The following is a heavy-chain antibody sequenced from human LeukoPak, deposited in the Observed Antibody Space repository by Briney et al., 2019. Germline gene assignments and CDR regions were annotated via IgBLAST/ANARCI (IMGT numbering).Heavy chain of an antibody. CDR2: MNPNSGNT. J-gene: IGHJ6*03. Sequence: ASVKVSCKASGYTFTSYDINWVRQATGQGLEWMGWMNPNSGNTGYAQKFQGRVTMTRNTSISTAYMELSSLRSEDTAVYYCARAGAMVWGVIRYYYYYYMDVWGKGTTVTISS. V-gene: IGHV1-8*01. CDR1: GYTFTSYD. CDR3: ARAGAMVWGVIRYYYYYYMDV. D-gene: IGHD3-10*01.